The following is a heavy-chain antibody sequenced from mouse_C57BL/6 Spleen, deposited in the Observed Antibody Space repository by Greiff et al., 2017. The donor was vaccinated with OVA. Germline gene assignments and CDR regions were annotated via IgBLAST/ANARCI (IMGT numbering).Heavy chain of an antibody. J-gene: IGHJ4*01. Sequence: EVKLMESGGGLVQPGGSLKLSCAASGFTFSDYGMAWVRQAPRKGPEWVAFLSNLAYSIYYADTVTGRFTISRENAKNTLYLEMSSLRSEDTAMYYCARANWEYYAMDYWGQGTSVTVSS. CDR2: LSNLAYSI. CDR3: ARANWEYYAMDY. V-gene: IGHV5-15*01. D-gene: IGHD4-1*01. CDR1: GFTFSDYG.